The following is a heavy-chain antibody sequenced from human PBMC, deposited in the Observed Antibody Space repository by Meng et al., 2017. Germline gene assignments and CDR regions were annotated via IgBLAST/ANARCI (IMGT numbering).Heavy chain of an antibody. CDR2: IYYSGST. J-gene: IGHJ5*02. CDR1: GGSISSGGYY. CDR3: ARSGGQGWFGASRGWFDP. Sequence: LSLTCTVSGGSISSGGYYWSWIRQHPGKGLEWIGYIYYSGSTYYNPSLKSRVTISVDTSKNQFSLKLSSVTAADTAVYYCARSGGQGWFGASRGWFDPWGQATLVTVSS. D-gene: IGHD3-10*01. V-gene: IGHV4-31*03.